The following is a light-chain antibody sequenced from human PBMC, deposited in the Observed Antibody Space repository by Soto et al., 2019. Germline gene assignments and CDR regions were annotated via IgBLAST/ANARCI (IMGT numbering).Light chain of an antibody. CDR1: QSITSH. CDR2: VAS. CDR3: QQSYSLPLT. V-gene: IGKV1-39*01. J-gene: IGKJ5*01. Sequence: DIQMTQSPSSLSASVGDRVTMTCRASQSITSHLSWYQQKPGKAPQLLIYVASSLESGVPSRFSGSGSGTDFTLIINSLRSEDFATYYCQQSYSLPLTFGQGTRLEIK.